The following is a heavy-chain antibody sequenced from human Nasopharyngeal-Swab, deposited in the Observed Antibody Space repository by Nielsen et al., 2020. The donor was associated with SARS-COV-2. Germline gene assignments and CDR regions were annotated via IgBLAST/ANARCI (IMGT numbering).Heavy chain of an antibody. Sequence: GSLRLSCAVYGGSFSGYYWSWIRQPPGKGLEGIGEINHSGSTNYNPSLKSRVTISVDTSKNQFSLKLSSVTAADTAVYYCARAGESHLVVVAATTPSFDSWGQGTLVTVSS. CDR1: GGSFSGYY. CDR3: ARAGESHLVVVAATTPSFDS. V-gene: IGHV4-34*01. J-gene: IGHJ4*02. CDR2: INHSGST. D-gene: IGHD2-15*01.